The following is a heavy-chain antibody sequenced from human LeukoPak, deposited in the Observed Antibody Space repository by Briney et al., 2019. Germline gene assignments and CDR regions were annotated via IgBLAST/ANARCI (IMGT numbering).Heavy chain of an antibody. D-gene: IGHD6-19*01. J-gene: IGHJ4*02. V-gene: IGHV3-23*01. CDR1: GLTFSSYA. CDR3: AKAISVAGQYYFDY. CDR2: ISGSGGST. Sequence: GGSLRLSCAASGLTFSSYAMSWVRQAPGKGLEWASAISGSGGSTYYADSVKGRFTISRDNSKNTLYLQMNSLRAEDTAVYYCAKAISVAGQYYFDYWGQGTLVTVSS.